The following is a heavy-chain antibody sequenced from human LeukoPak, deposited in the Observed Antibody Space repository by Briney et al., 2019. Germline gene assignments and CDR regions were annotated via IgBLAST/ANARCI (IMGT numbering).Heavy chain of an antibody. D-gene: IGHD1-1*01. CDR1: GYTFTSYY. CDR2: IIPIFGTA. J-gene: IGHJ3*02. V-gene: IGHV1-69*13. Sequence: SVKVSCKASGYTFTSYYMHWVRQAPGQGLEWMGGIIPIFGTANYAQKFQGRVTITADESTSTAYMELSSLRSEDTAVYYCARVVTTHDAFDIWGQGTMVTVSS. CDR3: ARVVTTHDAFDI.